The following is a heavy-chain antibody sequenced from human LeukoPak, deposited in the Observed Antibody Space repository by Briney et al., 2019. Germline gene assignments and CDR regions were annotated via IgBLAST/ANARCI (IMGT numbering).Heavy chain of an antibody. CDR3: ARGRWGSSYYGMDV. V-gene: IGHV4-59*01. J-gene: IGHJ6*02. D-gene: IGHD2-15*01. CDR1: GGSISSYY. Sequence: KPSETLSLTCTVSGGSISSYYWSWIRQPPGKGLEWIGYIYYSGSTNYNPSLKSRVTISVDTSKNQFSLKLSSVTAADTAVYYCARGRWGSSYYGMDVWGQGTTVTVSS. CDR2: IYYSGST.